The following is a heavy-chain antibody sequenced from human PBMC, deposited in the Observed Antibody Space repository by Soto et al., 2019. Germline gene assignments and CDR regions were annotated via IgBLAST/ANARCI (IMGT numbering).Heavy chain of an antibody. Sequence: SETLSLTCTVSGGSISSSSYYWGWIRQPPGKGLEWIGSIYYSGSTYYNPSLKSRVTISVDTSKNQFSLKLSSVTAADTAVYYCARQEYFDWYNWFDPWGQGTLVTVSS. CDR1: GGSISSSSYY. D-gene: IGHD3-9*01. CDR2: IYYSGST. CDR3: ARQEYFDWYNWFDP. J-gene: IGHJ5*02. V-gene: IGHV4-39*01.